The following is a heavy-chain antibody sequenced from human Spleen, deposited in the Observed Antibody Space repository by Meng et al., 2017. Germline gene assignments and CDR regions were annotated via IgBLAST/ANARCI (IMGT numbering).Heavy chain of an antibody. J-gene: IGHJ4*02. V-gene: IGHV4-59*01. CDR2: IYYSGTT. Sequence: GSLRLSCTVSGGSMSSYSWSWIRQPPGKGLEWIGYIYYSGTTNYNPSLKSRVTISVDTSKKQFSLKLTSVTAADTAVYYCARGPSSWSFLFDYWGQGTLVTVSS. D-gene: IGHD6-13*01. CDR1: GGSMSSYS. CDR3: ARGPSSWSFLFDY.